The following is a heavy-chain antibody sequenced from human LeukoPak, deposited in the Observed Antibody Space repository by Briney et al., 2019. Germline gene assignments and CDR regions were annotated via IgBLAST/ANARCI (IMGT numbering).Heavy chain of an antibody. CDR3: ARSGWRFDY. J-gene: IGHJ4*02. CDR2: INHSGST. CDR1: GGSFSGYY. V-gene: IGHV4-34*01. Sequence: PSETLSLTCAVYGGSFSGYYWSWIRQPPGKGLEWIGEINHSGSTNYNPSLKSRVTISVDTSKNQFSLKLSSVTAADTAVYYCARSGWRFDYWGQGTLVTVSS. D-gene: IGHD6-19*01.